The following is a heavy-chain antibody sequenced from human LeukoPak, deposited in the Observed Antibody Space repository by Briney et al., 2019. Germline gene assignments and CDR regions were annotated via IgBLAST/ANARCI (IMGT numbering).Heavy chain of an antibody. Sequence: SETLSLTCAVYSGSFSGYYWSWIRQPPGKGLEWIGEINHSGSTNYNPSLKSRVTISVDTSKNQFSLKLSSVTAAGTAVYYCARGSPGWISWFDPWGQGTLVTVSS. CDR2: INHSGST. D-gene: IGHD2-2*03. CDR1: SGSFSGYY. CDR3: ARGSPGWISWFDP. V-gene: IGHV4-34*01. J-gene: IGHJ5*02.